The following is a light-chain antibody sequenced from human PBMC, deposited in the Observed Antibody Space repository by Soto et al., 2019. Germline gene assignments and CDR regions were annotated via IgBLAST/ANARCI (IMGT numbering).Light chain of an antibody. J-gene: IGKJ1*01. CDR2: GAS. Sequence: EIVLTQSPGTLALTQGERATLSCRASQSVSTNNLAWYQRKPGQAPRLLIYGASSRATDIPARVSGSGSGTHFTLTITRLEPEDFAVYYCQQYGSSPPTFGQGTKVEIK. V-gene: IGKV3-20*01. CDR3: QQYGSSPPT. CDR1: QSVSTNN.